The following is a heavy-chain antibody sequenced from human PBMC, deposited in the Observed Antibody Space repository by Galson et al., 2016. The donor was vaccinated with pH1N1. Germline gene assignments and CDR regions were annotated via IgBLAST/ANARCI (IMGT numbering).Heavy chain of an antibody. Sequence: SLRLSCAASGFTLSRYPMHWVRQAPGKGLEWVAVISYDGTKKYHADSVKGRFTIPSDYSKNTLYLQMNSRRIEDTAAYHCARDIRCSSGSRYAANVIYGMDVWGQGTTVTVSS. CDR3: ARDIRCSSGSRYAANVIYGMDV. J-gene: IGHJ6*02. CDR1: GFTLSRYP. CDR2: ISYDGTKK. D-gene: IGHD2-2*01. V-gene: IGHV3-30*04.